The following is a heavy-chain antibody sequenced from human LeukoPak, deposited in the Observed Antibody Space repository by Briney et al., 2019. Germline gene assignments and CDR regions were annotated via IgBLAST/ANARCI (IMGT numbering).Heavy chain of an antibody. V-gene: IGHV3-23*01. CDR3: AKETRNRGVDP. Sequence: GGSLRLSCAASGFTFRSYPMTWVRQAPGKGLEWVSAISGSGGSTYYADSVKGRFTISRDNSKNTLYLQMNSLRAEDTAVYYCAKETRNRGVDPWGQGTLVTVSS. J-gene: IGHJ5*02. CDR1: GFTFRSYP. CDR2: ISGSGGST. D-gene: IGHD1-14*01.